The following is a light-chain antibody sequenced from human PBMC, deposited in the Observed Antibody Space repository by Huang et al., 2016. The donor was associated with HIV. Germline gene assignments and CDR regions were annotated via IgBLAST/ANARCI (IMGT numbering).Light chain of an antibody. CDR2: GAS. CDR1: HIVNIN. Sequence: EIVMTQSPATLSVFPGERATLSCRASHIVNINLAWYQQKPGQAPRRLIYGASTRATGIPARFNGGGSGMEFTLTISSLQSEDFALYYCQQYDNWPLTFGGGTKVEIK. J-gene: IGKJ4*01. CDR3: QQYDNWPLT. V-gene: IGKV3-15*01.